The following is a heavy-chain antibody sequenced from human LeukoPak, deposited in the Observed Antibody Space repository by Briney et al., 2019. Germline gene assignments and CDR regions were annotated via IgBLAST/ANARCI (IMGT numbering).Heavy chain of an antibody. J-gene: IGHJ3*02. CDR3: ARFIASPGPDAFDI. V-gene: IGHV3-7*01. Sequence: GGTLRLSCAASGFTFSSYWMSWVRQAPGKGLEWVANIKQDGSEKCYVDSVKGRFTISRDSARNSVYLQMNSLRADETAVYFCARFIASPGPDAFDIWGQGTLVTVSS. CDR1: GFTFSSYW. D-gene: IGHD6-13*01. CDR2: IKQDGSEK.